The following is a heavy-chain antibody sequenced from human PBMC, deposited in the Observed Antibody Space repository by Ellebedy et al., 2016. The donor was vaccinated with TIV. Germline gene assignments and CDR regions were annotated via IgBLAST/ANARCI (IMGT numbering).Heavy chain of an antibody. D-gene: IGHD3-22*01. V-gene: IGHV4-4*02. J-gene: IGHJ1*01. Sequence: SETLSLTXAVSGGSISSSNWWSWVRQPPGKGLEWIGEIYHSGSTNYNPSLKSRVTISVDKSKNQFSLKLSSVTAADTAVYYCAYYGSSGYLTEYFQHWGQGTLVTVSS. CDR2: IYHSGST. CDR3: AYYGSSGYLTEYFQH. CDR1: GGSISSSNW.